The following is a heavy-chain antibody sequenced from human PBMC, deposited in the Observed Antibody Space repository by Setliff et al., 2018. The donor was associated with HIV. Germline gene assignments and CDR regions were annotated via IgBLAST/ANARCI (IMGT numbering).Heavy chain of an antibody. CDR3: ARLMHYYDSFWVLWRENYFDS. CDR2: IYISGST. CDR1: AGSISSGSYY. Sequence: AGSISSGSYYWNWIRQPAGKGLEWIGHIYISGSTNYNASLKSRLTMSIETSKTQFSLKLSFVTAADTAVYYCARLMHYYDSFWVLWRENYFDSWGRGTLVTVSS. J-gene: IGHJ4*01. V-gene: IGHV4-61*09. D-gene: IGHD3-22*01.